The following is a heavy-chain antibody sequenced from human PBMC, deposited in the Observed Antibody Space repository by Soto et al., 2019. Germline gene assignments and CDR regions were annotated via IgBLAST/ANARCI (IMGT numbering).Heavy chain of an antibody. CDR3: ARSEVIPEGCDY. V-gene: IGHV1-3*01. J-gene: IGHJ4*02. Sequence: ASVKVSCKASGYIFTTYALHWVRQAPGQRLEWMGWINAGKGNTKYSQKFQDRVAITRDTSASVAYMELSSLASEDTAVYYCARSEVIPEGCDYWGQGTLVTVSS. CDR2: INAGKGNT. D-gene: IGHD3-16*02. CDR1: GYIFTTYA.